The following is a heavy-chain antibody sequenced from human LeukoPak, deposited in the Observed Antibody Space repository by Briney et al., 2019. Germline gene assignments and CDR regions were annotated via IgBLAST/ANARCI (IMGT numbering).Heavy chain of an antibody. CDR3: ARGRTIFGVVTSPFDY. Sequence: ASVKVSCKASGYTFTGYYMHWVRQAPGQGLEWMGWINPNSGGTNYAQKFQGRVTMTRDTSISTAYMELSRLRSDDTAVYYCARGRTIFGVVTSPFDYWGQGTLVTVSS. CDR1: GYTFTGYY. V-gene: IGHV1-2*02. CDR2: INPNSGGT. D-gene: IGHD3-3*01. J-gene: IGHJ4*02.